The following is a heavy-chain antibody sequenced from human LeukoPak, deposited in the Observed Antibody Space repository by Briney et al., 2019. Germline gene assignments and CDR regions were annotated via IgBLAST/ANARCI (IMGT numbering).Heavy chain of an antibody. V-gene: IGHV4-31*03. CDR1: GGSISSGGYY. D-gene: IGHD2-15*01. CDR2: IYYSGST. CDR3: ARDQGKALPAAFDI. Sequence: PSETLSLTCTVSGGSISSGGYYWSWIRQHPGKGLEWIGYIYYSGSTYYNPSLKSRVTISVDTSKNQFSLKLSSVTAADTAVYYCARDQGKALPAAFDIWGQGTMVTVSS. J-gene: IGHJ3*02.